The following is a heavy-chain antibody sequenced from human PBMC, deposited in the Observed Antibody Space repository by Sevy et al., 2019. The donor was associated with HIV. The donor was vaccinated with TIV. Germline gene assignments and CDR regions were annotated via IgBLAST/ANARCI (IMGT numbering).Heavy chain of an antibody. CDR2: IYTSGST. CDR1: GGSISSYY. CDR3: ARGHYDSSGYFSQFDY. D-gene: IGHD3-22*01. V-gene: IGHV4-4*07. Sequence: SETLSLTCTVSGGSISSYYWSWIRQPAGKGLEWIGRIYTSGSTNYNLSLKSRVTMSVDTSKNQFSLKLSSVTAADTAVYYCARGHYDSSGYFSQFDYWGQGILVTVSS. J-gene: IGHJ4*02.